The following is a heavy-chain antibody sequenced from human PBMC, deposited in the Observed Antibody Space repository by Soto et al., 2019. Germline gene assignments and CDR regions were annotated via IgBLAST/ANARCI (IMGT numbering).Heavy chain of an antibody. V-gene: IGHV1-2*02. Sequence: ASVKVSCKAAGYTVTDYYMYWVRQAPGQGLEWMGWINPYTGATHYAQKFQGRVTMTRDTTISTVYMELSGLRSDDTAVYYCARGACGAGTCCSDYWGQGTLVTVSS. CDR2: INPYTGAT. D-gene: IGHD2-15*01. J-gene: IGHJ4*02. CDR3: ARGACGAGTCCSDY. CDR1: GYTVTDYY.